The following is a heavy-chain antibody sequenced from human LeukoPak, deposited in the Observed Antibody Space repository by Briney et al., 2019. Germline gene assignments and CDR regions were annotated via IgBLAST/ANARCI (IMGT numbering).Heavy chain of an antibody. CDR3: ARDKWVTGDRRMEYYYYYMDV. V-gene: IGHV1-2*02. CDR1: GYTFTGYY. CDR2: INPNSGGT. J-gene: IGHJ6*03. D-gene: IGHD7-27*01. Sequence: ASVKVSCKASGYTFTGYYMHWVRQAPGQGLEWMGWINPNSGGTNYAQKFQGRVTMTRDTSISTAYMELSSLRSEDTAVYYCARDKWVTGDRRMEYYYYYMDVWGKGTTVTISS.